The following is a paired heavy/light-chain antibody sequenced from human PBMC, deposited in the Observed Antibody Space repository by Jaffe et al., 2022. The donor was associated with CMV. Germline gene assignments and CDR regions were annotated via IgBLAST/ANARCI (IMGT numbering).Light chain of an antibody. J-gene: IGLJ2*01. V-gene: IGLV3-21*04. Sequence: SYVLTQPPSVSVAPGETARVTCGGNNIGSKSVHWYQQKPGQAPVLVIYYDDDRPSGIPERFSGSNSGNTATLTISRVEAGDEADYYCQVWDSTSDRVVFGGGTKLTVL. CDR3: QVWDSTSDRVV. CDR1: NIGSKS. CDR2: YDD.
Heavy chain of an antibody. CDR3: ARQKPRLSNYYDSSGHYPNWFDP. D-gene: IGHD3-22*01. Sequence: QLQLQESGPGLVKPSETLSLTCTVSADSISSSSYYWGWIRQPPGKGLEWIGSIYYSGYTYYNPSFKSRVTISVDTSKNLFSLRLSSVTAADTAVYYCARQKPRLSNYYDSSGHYPNWFDPWGQGTLVTVSS. CDR1: ADSISSSSYY. CDR2: IYYSGYT. J-gene: IGHJ5*02. V-gene: IGHV4-39*01.